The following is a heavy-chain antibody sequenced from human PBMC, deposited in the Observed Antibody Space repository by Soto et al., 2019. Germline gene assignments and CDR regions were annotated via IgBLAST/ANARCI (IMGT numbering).Heavy chain of an antibody. J-gene: IGHJ4*02. D-gene: IGHD6-19*01. CDR1: GGSISNYY. CDR3: AREIAVAGTHYFDY. CDR2: IYYSGSI. Sequence: SETLSLTCTVSGGSISNYYWSWIRQPPGEGLEWIGYIYYSGSINYNPSLKSRVTISEDTSKNQFSLKMSSVTAADTAVYYCAREIAVAGTHYFDYWGQGTLVTVS. V-gene: IGHV4-59*01.